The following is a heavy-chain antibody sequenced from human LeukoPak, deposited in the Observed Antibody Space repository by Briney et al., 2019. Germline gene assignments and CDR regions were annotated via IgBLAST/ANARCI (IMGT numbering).Heavy chain of an antibody. Sequence: GESLKISWKGSGYSFTNYWIGWVRQMPGRGLEWMGIIYPGDSDTRYSPPYQGQVTISADKSISTAYLQWSSLKASDTAMYYCARSPRSDYFDYWGQGALVTVSS. CDR1: GYSFTNYW. V-gene: IGHV5-51*01. CDR2: IYPGDSDT. J-gene: IGHJ4*02. D-gene: IGHD6-6*01. CDR3: ARSPRSDYFDY.